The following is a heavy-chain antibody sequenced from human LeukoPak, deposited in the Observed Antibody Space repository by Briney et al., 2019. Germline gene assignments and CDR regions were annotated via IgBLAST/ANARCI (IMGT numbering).Heavy chain of an antibody. D-gene: IGHD6-19*01. CDR1: GFTFSSYA. J-gene: IGHJ4*02. CDR2: ISGSGGST. Sequence: GGSLRLSCAASGFTFSSYAMSWVRQAPGKGPEWVSAISGSGGSTYYADSVKGRFTISRDNSKNTLYLQMNSLRAEDTAVYYCARVVAVAGRDYWGQGTLVTVSS. CDR3: ARVVAVAGRDY. V-gene: IGHV3-23*01.